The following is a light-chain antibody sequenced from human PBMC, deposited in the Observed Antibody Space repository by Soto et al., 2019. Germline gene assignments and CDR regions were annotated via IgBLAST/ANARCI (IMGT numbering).Light chain of an antibody. CDR1: QSLLHSNGYNY. CDR2: LGS. CDR3: MQALQTPPWT. J-gene: IGKJ1*01. Sequence: DIVMTQSPLSLPVTPGEPASISCRSSQSLLHSNGYNYLDWYLQKPGQSPQLLIYLGSNRASRVPYRFSGSVSGTDFTLKISRVESEYVGVYYCMQALQTPPWTFGQGTKVELK. V-gene: IGKV2-28*01.